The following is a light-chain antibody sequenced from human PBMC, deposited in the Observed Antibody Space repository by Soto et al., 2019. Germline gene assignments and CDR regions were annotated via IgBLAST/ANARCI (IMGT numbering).Light chain of an antibody. J-gene: IGKJ4*01. CDR3: QQSSNWPPT. V-gene: IGKV3-11*01. CDR1: RSVSSY. Sequence: EIGVTHAPATLCLSPGERATLSFRAIRSVSSYLDWYQQKPCQATRLLIYDASNRATGIPARFSGSGSATDFTLTITTLAPDDFAVYSCQQSSNWPPTFGGGTKLDIK. CDR2: DAS.